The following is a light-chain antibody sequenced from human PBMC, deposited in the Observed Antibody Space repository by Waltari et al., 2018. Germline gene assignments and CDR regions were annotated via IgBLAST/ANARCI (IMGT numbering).Light chain of an antibody. V-gene: IGKV4-1*01. CDR2: WAS. J-gene: IGKJ4*01. Sequence: DIVMTQSPDSLAVSLGERATINCKSSQSVLYSSNNKNYLAWYQQKPGQPPKLLIYWASSRESGVPYRFSGSGSGTDFTLTISSLQAEYVAVYYCQQYYSTPLTFGGGTKVEIK. CDR1: QSVLYSSNNKNY. CDR3: QQYYSTPLT.